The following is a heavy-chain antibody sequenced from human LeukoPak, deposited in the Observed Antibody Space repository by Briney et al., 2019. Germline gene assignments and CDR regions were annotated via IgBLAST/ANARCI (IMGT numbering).Heavy chain of an antibody. D-gene: IGHD4-23*01. CDR2: INPNSGGT. V-gene: IGHV1-2*02. CDR3: ASEDSDYGGNPESLYYYYGMDV. Sequence: EASVKVSCKASGYTFTGYYMHWVRQAPGQGLEWMGWINPNSGGTNYAQKFQGRVTMTRDTSTSTVYMELSSLRSEDTAVYYCASEDSDYGGNPESLYYYYGMDVWGQGTTVTVSS. J-gene: IGHJ6*02. CDR1: GYTFTGYY.